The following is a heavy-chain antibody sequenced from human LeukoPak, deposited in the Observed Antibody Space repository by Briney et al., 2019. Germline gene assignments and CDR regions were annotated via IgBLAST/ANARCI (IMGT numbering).Heavy chain of an antibody. CDR3: AREQQWLAVNWFDP. J-gene: IGHJ5*02. D-gene: IGHD6-19*01. V-gene: IGHV1-2*02. CDR2: INPNSGGT. Sequence: ASVKVSCKASGYTSTGYYMHWVRQAPGQGLEWMGWINPNSGGTNYAQKFQGRVTMTRDTSISTAYMELSRLRSDDTAVYYCAREQQWLAVNWFDPWGQGTLVTVSS. CDR1: GYTSTGYY.